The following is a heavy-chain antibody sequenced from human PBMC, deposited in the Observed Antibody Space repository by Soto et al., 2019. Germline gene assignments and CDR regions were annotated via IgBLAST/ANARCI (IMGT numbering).Heavy chain of an antibody. D-gene: IGHD3-10*01. CDR1: GGSISSYY. CDR2: IYYSGST. V-gene: IGHV4-59*01. Sequence: QVQLQESGPGLVKPSETLSLTCTVSGGSISSYYWSWIRQPPGKGLEWIGYIYYSGSTNYNPSLKSRVTISVDTSKNQFSLKLSSVTAADTAVYYCARDLGYYGSGTTDPWGQGTLVTVSS. J-gene: IGHJ5*02. CDR3: ARDLGYYGSGTTDP.